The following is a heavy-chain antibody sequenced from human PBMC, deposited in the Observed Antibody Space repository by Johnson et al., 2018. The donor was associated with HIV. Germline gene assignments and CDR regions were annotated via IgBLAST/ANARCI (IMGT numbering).Heavy chain of an antibody. V-gene: IGHV3-30*02. Sequence: QVQLVESGGGVVQPGGSLRLSCAASGFTFSSYGMHWVRQAPGKGLEWVAFIRYDGSNKYYADSVKGRFTISRDNSKNTLYLQMNSLRVEDTALYYCATTRLSTGWYAFDIWGQGTMVTVSS. CDR3: ATTRLSTGWYAFDI. D-gene: IGHD6-19*01. CDR2: IRYDGSNK. CDR1: GFTFSSYG. J-gene: IGHJ3*02.